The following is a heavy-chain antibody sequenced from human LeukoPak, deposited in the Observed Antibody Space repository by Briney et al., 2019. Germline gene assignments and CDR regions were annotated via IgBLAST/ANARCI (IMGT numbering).Heavy chain of an antibody. V-gene: IGHV1-69*13. D-gene: IGHD3-22*01. Sequence: SVKVSCKASGGTFSSYAISWVRQAPGQGLEWIGGIIPIFGTANYAQKFQGRVTITADESTSTAYMELSSLRSEDTAVYYCARASSGYYDDAFDIWGPGTMVTVSS. J-gene: IGHJ3*02. CDR2: IIPIFGTA. CDR3: ARASSGYYDDAFDI. CDR1: GGTFSSYA.